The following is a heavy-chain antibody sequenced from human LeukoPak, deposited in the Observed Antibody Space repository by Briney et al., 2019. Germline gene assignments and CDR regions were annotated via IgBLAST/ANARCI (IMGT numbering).Heavy chain of an antibody. Sequence: GGSLRLSCTASGFTFSSYWITWVRQAPGKGLEWVANIKQDGSEKYYVDSVKGRFTISRDNAKNSLYLQMNSLRAEDTAVYYCASGRIPVGYWGQGTLVIVAS. CDR3: ASGRIPVGY. V-gene: IGHV3-7*01. CDR1: GFTFSSYW. CDR2: IKQDGSEK. D-gene: IGHD2-2*02. J-gene: IGHJ4*02.